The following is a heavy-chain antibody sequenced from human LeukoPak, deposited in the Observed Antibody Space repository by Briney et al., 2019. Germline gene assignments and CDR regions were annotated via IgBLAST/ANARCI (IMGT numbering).Heavy chain of an antibody. CDR2: IYYSGST. Sequence: SETLSLTCTVSGGSISSYYWSWIRQPPGKGLEWIGYIYYSGSTNYNPSLKSRVTISVDTSKNQFSLKLSSVTAADTAVYYCARRGVVVTATGAFDIWGQGTMVTVSS. V-gene: IGHV4-59*08. D-gene: IGHD2-21*02. CDR3: ARRGVVVTATGAFDI. CDR1: GGSISSYY. J-gene: IGHJ3*02.